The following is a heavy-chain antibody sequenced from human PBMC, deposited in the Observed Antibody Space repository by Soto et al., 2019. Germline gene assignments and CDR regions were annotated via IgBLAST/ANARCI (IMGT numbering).Heavy chain of an antibody. CDR3: VKERADFVTVPHATSGMDV. Sequence: QVHLVESGGGVVQPGGSLRLSCTAAGFTFNKFGMHWVRQTPGKGLEWVAAVSYDGNHDFYADSVRGRLIISRDTSKNTLYLQLNTIKPDVTAVYYCVKERADFVTVPHATSGMDVWGPGTTVTVSS. CDR1: GFTFNKFG. CDR2: VSYDGNHD. V-gene: IGHV3-30*18. D-gene: IGHD3-3*01. J-gene: IGHJ6*02.